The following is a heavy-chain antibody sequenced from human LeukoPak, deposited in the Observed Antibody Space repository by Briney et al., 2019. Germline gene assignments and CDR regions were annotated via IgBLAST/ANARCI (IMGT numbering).Heavy chain of an antibody. CDR1: GFTFSDYY. CDR3: AREREITIFGLGEAFDI. V-gene: IGHV3-69-1*01. CDR2: ISLSGTI. D-gene: IGHD3-3*01. J-gene: IGHJ3*02. Sequence: GGSLRLSCAASGFTFSDYYMSWIRQAPGKGLEWVSYISLSGTIYYADSVKGRFTISRDNAKNSLYLQMNSLRAEDTAVYYCAREREITIFGLGEAFDIWGQGTMVTVSS.